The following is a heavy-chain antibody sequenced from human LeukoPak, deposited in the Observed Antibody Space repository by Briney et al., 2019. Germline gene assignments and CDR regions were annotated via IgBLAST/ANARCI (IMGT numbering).Heavy chain of an antibody. Sequence: GGTLRLSCAASGFTFSSYGMSWVRQAPGKGLEWVSAISGSGGSTYYADSVKGRFTISRDNSKNTLYLQMNSLRAEDTAVYYCAKDRKDQLLLSGGCRGEFDYWGQGTLVTVSS. CDR3: AKDRKDQLLLSGGCRGEFDY. CDR1: GFTFSSYG. J-gene: IGHJ4*02. V-gene: IGHV3-23*01. D-gene: IGHD2-2*01. CDR2: ISGSGGST.